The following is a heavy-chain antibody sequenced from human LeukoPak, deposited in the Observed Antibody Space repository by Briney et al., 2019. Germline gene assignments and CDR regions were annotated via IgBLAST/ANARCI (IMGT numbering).Heavy chain of an antibody. D-gene: IGHD4-11*01. CDR1: GFTFSDYY. Sequence: PGGSLRLSCAASGFTFSDYYMSWIRQAPGKGLEWVSYISSSGSTIYYADSVKGRFTISRDNSKNTLYLQMNGLRAEDTAVYYCAASRDYKEGWEYFQHWGQGTLVTVSS. J-gene: IGHJ1*01. CDR2: ISSSGSTI. V-gene: IGHV3-11*04. CDR3: AASRDYKEGWEYFQH.